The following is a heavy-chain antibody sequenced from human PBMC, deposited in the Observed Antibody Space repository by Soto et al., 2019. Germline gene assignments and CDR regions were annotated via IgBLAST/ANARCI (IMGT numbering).Heavy chain of an antibody. J-gene: IGHJ6*02. CDR2: INSDGSST. V-gene: IGHV3-74*01. CDR3: AREANYCFDGFDV. Sequence: GGSLRLSCAASGFTFSSYCMHWVRQAPGKGLVWVSRINSDGSSTSYADSVKGRFTISRDNAKNTLYLQMNSLRAEDTAVYYCAREANYCFDGFDVWGQGTTVTVSS. CDR1: GFTFSSYC.